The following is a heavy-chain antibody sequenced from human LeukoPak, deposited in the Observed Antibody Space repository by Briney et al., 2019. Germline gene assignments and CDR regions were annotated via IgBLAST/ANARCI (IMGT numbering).Heavy chain of an antibody. J-gene: IGHJ4*02. D-gene: IGHD6-19*01. V-gene: IGHV3-23*01. CDR1: GFTFSTYA. CDR3: AKDEGSGWYYFDY. Sequence: GGSLRLSCAASGFTFSTYAMSWVRQAPGKGLEWVSAISGSGGSTYYADSVKGRFTISRDISKNTLYLQMNSLRAEDTAVYYCAKDEGSGWYYFDYWGQGSLVTVSS. CDR2: ISGSGGST.